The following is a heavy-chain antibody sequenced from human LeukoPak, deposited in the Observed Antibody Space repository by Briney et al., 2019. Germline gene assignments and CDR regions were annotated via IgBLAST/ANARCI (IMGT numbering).Heavy chain of an antibody. V-gene: IGHV5-10-1*01. CDR3: ARRQLPDAFDL. D-gene: IGHD2-2*01. CDR2: IDSSGCYT. J-gene: IGHJ3*01. CDR1: GYGFTTYW. Sequence: GESLKISCKASGYGFTTYWIRWGRQMPGEGLEWRGRIDSSGCYTNYSPSFQGHVTISADKSISPAYLQLSSLKAADTAVYYCARRQLPDAFDLWGQGTMVRVSS.